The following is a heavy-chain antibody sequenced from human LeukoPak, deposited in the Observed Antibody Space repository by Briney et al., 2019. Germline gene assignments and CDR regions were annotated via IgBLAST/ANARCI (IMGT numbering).Heavy chain of an antibody. D-gene: IGHD3-22*01. CDR1: GGSISSYY. CDR3: ARGVDDSSGYYSSGMDYMDV. V-gene: IGHV4-59*01. J-gene: IGHJ6*03. CDR2: IYYSGST. Sequence: SETLSLTCTVSGGSISSYYWSWIRQPPGKGLEWIGYIYYSGSTNYNPSLKSRVTISVDTSKNQFSLKLSSVTAADTAVYYCARGVDDSSGYYSSGMDYMDVWGKGTTVTVSS.